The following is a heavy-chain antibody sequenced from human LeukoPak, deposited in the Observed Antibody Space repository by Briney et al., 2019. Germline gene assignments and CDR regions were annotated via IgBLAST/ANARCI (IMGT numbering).Heavy chain of an antibody. J-gene: IGHJ4*02. CDR3: ARDRPRARYFDY. D-gene: IGHD2-15*01. CDR2: IIPILNVP. Sequence: SVKVSCKASGGTFSDYSISWVRQAPGQGLEWMGRIIPILNVPNYAQKFEGRVTITADKSTSTAYTELSSLKSEDTAVYFCARDRPRARYFDYWGQGTLVTVSS. V-gene: IGHV1-69*04. CDR1: GGTFSDYS.